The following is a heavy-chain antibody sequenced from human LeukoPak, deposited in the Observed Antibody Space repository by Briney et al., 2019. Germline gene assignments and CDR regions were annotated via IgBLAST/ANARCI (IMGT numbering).Heavy chain of an antibody. V-gene: IGHV4-4*07. Sequence: SETLSLTCTVSGGSISNYCWSWIRQPAGKGLEWIGLIYTSGSTNYNPSLKSRVTMSVDTSKNQFSLKVNSVTAADTAVYYCARVAQKLERITVAGTSEWRANWYFDLWGCGTLVTVSS. CDR2: IYTSGST. CDR1: GGSISNYC. J-gene: IGHJ2*01. D-gene: IGHD6-19*01. CDR3: ARVAQKLERITVAGTSEWRANWYFDL.